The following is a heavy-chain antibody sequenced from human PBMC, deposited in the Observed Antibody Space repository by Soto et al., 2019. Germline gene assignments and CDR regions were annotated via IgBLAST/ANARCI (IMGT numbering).Heavy chain of an antibody. J-gene: IGHJ6*01. D-gene: IGHD3-22*01. CDR2: IIPMFATT. CDR3: ARARISMIVGGAYYYAMDA. V-gene: IGHV1-69*12. CDR1: AGTFSSYA. Sequence: QVQLVQSGAEVKKPGSSVKLSCKASAGTFSSYAMNWVRQAPGQGLEWMGGIIPMFATTNYAQKFQGRVTITAYESTRTAYMELSSLRSDDAAVYYCARARISMIVGGAYYYAMDAWGQGTTVTVSS.